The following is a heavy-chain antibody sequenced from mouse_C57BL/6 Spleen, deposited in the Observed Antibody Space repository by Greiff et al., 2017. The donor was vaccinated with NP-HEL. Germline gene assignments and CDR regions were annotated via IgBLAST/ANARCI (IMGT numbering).Heavy chain of an antibody. J-gene: IGHJ2*01. Sequence: EVMLVESGGGLVKPGGSLKLSCAASGFTFSSYTMSWVRQTPEKRLAWVATISGGGGNTYYPDSVKGRFTISRDNAKNTLYLQMSSLRSEDTALYYCARQDYSNYYFDYWGQGTTLTVSS. CDR1: GFTFSSYT. CDR2: ISGGGGNT. V-gene: IGHV5-9*01. CDR3: ARQDYSNYYFDY. D-gene: IGHD2-5*01.